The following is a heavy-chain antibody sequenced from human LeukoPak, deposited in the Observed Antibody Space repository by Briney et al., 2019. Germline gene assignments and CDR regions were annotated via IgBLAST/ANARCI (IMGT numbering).Heavy chain of an antibody. CDR1: GFTFDDYT. Sequence: GRSLRLSCAASGFTFDDYTMHWVRQAPGKGLEWVSGITWNSGSMGYADSVRGRFTISRDNAKNSLYLEMNSLRAEDTALYYCAKEDHFASWGQGTLVTVSS. CDR3: AKEDHFAS. CDR2: ITWNSGSM. V-gene: IGHV3-9*01. J-gene: IGHJ4*02.